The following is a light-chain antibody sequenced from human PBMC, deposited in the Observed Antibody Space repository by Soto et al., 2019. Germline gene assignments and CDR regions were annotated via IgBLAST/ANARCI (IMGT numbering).Light chain of an antibody. J-gene: IGKJ2*01. CDR3: HKYGSSPYT. CDR1: QSVSSSF. Sequence: EIVLTQSPGTLSLSPGEGATLSCRASQSVSSSFLAWYQQKPGQAPRLLIYGASSRASGIPDRFSGSGSGTDFTLTISGLDPEDFAVYYCHKYGSSPYTFGQGTKLEIK. V-gene: IGKV3-20*01. CDR2: GAS.